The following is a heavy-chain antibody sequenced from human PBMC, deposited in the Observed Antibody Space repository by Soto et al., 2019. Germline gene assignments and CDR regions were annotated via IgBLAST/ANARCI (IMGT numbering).Heavy chain of an antibody. V-gene: IGHV4-31*03. CDR2: IHYSGST. Sequence: SETLSLTCTVSGGSISSGGYYWSWIRQYPGKGLEWIGYIHYSGSTYYNPSLKSRVTISVDTSKNQFSLKLSSVTAADTAVYYCARTPPIAVAGKFFDYWGQGTLVTVSS. D-gene: IGHD6-19*01. CDR3: ARTPPIAVAGKFFDY. CDR1: GGSISSGGYY. J-gene: IGHJ4*02.